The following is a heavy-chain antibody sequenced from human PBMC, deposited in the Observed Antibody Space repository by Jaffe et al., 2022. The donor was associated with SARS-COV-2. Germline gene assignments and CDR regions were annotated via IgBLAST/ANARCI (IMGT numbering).Heavy chain of an antibody. J-gene: IGHJ5*02. CDR1: GGSITSYL. CDR2: IYHSGTT. CDR3: ARGGAKHNWFDP. Sequence: VQLQASGPGLVKPSETLSLNCTVSGGSITSYLWSWIRQPPGKGLEWMGYIYHSGTTNYNPSLKSRITISVDTSKNQFSLKLSSVTAADTAVYYCARGGAKHNWFDPWGQGTLVTVSS. D-gene: IGHD1-26*01. V-gene: IGHV4-59*01.